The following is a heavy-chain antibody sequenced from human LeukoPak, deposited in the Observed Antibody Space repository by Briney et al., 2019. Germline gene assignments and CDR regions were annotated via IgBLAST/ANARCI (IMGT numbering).Heavy chain of an antibody. V-gene: IGHV1-69*05. J-gene: IGHJ4*02. CDR3: ASSGSGSYFDY. Sequence: GASVKVSCKASGGTFSSYAISWVRQAPGQGLEWMGRIIPIFGTANYAQKFQGRVTITTDESTSTAYMELSSLRSEDTAVHYCASSGSGSYFDYWGQGTLVTVSS. D-gene: IGHD3-10*01. CDR1: GGTFSSYA. CDR2: IIPIFGTA.